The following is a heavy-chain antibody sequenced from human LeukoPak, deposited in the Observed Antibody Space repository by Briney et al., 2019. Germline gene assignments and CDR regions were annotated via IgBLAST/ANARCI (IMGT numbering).Heavy chain of an antibody. CDR1: GFTFSSYA. CDR3: ARDQYGGIAVAGPDY. Sequence: GGSLRLSCAASGFTFSSYAMHWVRQAPGKGLEWVAVISYDGSNKYYADSVKGRFTISRDNSKNTLYLQMNSLRAEDTAVYYCARDQYGGIAVAGPDYWGQGTLVTVSS. V-gene: IGHV3-30-3*01. D-gene: IGHD6-19*01. J-gene: IGHJ4*02. CDR2: ISYDGSNK.